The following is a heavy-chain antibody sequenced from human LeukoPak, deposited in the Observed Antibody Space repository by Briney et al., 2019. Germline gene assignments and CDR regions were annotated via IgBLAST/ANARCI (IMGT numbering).Heavy chain of an antibody. V-gene: IGHV3-30*01. CDR2: ISYDGSNK. Sequence: GGSLRLSCAASGFTFSSYAVHWVRQAPGKGLEWVAVISYDGSNKYYADSVKGRFTISRDNSKNTLYLQMNSLRAEDTAVYYCARTSAYYDFMDVWGKGTTVTVSS. J-gene: IGHJ6*03. D-gene: IGHD3-3*01. CDR3: ARTSAYYDFMDV. CDR1: GFTFSSYA.